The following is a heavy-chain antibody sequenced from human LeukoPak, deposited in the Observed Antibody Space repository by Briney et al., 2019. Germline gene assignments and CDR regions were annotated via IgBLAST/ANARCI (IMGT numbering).Heavy chain of an antibody. D-gene: IGHD3-9*01. Sequence: PGGSLRLSCAASGFTLTTYTMSWVRQAPGKGLERVSSLRGAEGTAYYAESVKGRFTISRDNSKNTVYLQMSSLRAEDTALYYCAKVPTYLNILTGFPFDIWGQGTMVTVSS. CDR3: AKVPTYLNILTGFPFDI. V-gene: IGHV3-23*01. CDR1: GFTLTTYT. J-gene: IGHJ3*02. CDR2: LRGAEGTA.